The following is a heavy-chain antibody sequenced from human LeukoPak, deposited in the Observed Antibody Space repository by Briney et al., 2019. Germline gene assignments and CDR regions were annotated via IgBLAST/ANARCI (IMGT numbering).Heavy chain of an antibody. Sequence: GVSVKVSCKASGYTFTSYGISWVRQAPGQGLEWMGWISAYNGNTNYAQKLQGRVTMTTDTSTSTAYMELRSLRSDDTAVYYCARVSIVVVPAAIPGAFDIWGQGTMVTVSS. J-gene: IGHJ3*02. CDR2: ISAYNGNT. CDR3: ARVSIVVVPAAIPGAFDI. CDR1: GYTFTSYG. D-gene: IGHD2-2*02. V-gene: IGHV1-18*01.